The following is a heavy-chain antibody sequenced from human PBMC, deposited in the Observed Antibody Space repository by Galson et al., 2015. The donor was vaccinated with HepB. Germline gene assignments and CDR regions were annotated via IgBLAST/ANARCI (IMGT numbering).Heavy chain of an antibody. Sequence: PALVKPTQTLTLTCTFSGFSLSTSGVGVGWIRQPPGKALEWLALIYWDDDKRYSPSLKSRLTITEDTSKNQVVLTMTNMDPVDTATYYCAHLLMVQGVISPHDWGQGTLVTVSS. D-gene: IGHD3-10*01. CDR1: GFSLSTSGVG. J-gene: IGHJ4*02. CDR2: IYWDDDK. V-gene: IGHV2-5*02. CDR3: AHLLMVQGVISPHD.